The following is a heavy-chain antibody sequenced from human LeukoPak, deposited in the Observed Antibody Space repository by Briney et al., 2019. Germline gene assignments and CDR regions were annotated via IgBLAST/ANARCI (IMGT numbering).Heavy chain of an antibody. CDR2: INHSGST. J-gene: IGHJ4*02. D-gene: IGHD3-3*01. V-gene: IGHV4-34*01. CDR1: GGSFSGYY. CDR3: ARLAIFGVVRSFDY. Sequence: SETLSLTCAVYGGSFSGYYWSWIRQPPGKGLEWIGEINHSGSTNYNPSLKSRVTISVDTSKNQFSLKLSSVTAADTAVYYCARLAIFGVVRSFDYWGQGTLVTVSS.